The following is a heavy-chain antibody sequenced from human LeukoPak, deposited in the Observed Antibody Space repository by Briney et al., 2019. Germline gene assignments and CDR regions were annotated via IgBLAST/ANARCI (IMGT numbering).Heavy chain of an antibody. V-gene: IGHV3-30*18. CDR1: GFTFSSYG. CDR3: AKDHPRSGLPGTQSFDY. CDR2: ISYDGSNK. Sequence: GGSLRLSCAASGFTFSSYGMHWVRQAPGKGLEWVAVISYDGSNKYYADSVKGRFTISRDNSKNTLYLQMNSLRAEDTAVYYCAKDHPRSGLPGTQSFDYWGQGTLVTVSS. J-gene: IGHJ4*02. D-gene: IGHD1-14*01.